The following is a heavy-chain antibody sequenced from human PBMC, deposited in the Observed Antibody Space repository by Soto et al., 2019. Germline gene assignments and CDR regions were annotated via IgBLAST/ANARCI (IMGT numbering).Heavy chain of an antibody. CDR2: IIPKLGSA. V-gene: IGHV1-69*13. CDR1: GGGNLRDYR. J-gene: IGHJ4*02. CDR3: ARDKGYCSDTSCPDFDY. Sequence: GASVKVSCKASGGGNLRDYRTTWVRRAPGQGLEWMGGIIPKLGSANYAQNFQGRVTITADESTNTVYMELRSLRSDDTAVYYCARDKGYCSDTSCPDFDYWGQGTLVTVSS. D-gene: IGHD2-15*01.